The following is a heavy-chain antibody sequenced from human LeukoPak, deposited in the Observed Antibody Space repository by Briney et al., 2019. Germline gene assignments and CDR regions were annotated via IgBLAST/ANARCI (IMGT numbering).Heavy chain of an antibody. CDR3: AKDRSFWSNSSYYHYGMDV. D-gene: IGHD1/OR15-1a*01. CDR2: ISHDGSNK. V-gene: IGHV3-30*18. J-gene: IGHJ6*02. CDR1: GFTFSSYG. Sequence: GGSLRLSCAASGFTFSSYGMHWVRQAPGKGLEGVAVISHDGSNKYYADSVKGRFTISRDNSKNTLYLQMNSLRAEDTAVYYCAKDRSFWSNSSYYHYGMDVWGQGTTVTVSS.